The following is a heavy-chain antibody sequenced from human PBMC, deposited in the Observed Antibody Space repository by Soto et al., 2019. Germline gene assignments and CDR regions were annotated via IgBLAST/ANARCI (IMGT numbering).Heavy chain of an antibody. CDR1: GFSLRSYK. CDR2: ISSSSNTI. J-gene: IGHJ4*02. V-gene: IGHV3-48*01. D-gene: IGHD6-13*01. CDR3: ARVGAAANTEASDY. Sequence: EVQLVESGGGVVQPGGSLRLSCAASGFSLRSYKRNWLRQAPGQGLEWIAYISSSSNTIHYADSVKGRFIISTDNVNNSLYLQMNSLRVEDTAVYYCARVGAAANTEASDYWGQGALVTVSS.